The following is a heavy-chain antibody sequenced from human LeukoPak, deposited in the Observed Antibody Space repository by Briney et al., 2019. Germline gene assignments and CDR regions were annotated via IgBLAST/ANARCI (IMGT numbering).Heavy chain of an antibody. D-gene: IGHD6-19*01. Sequence: SETLSLTCTVSGGSISSYYWGWIRQPPGKGLEWIGSIYYSGSTYYNPSLKSRVTISVDTSKNQFSLKLSSVTAADTAVYYCARMISSGWRRGDAFDIWGQGTMVTASS. CDR2: IYYSGST. J-gene: IGHJ3*02. CDR1: GGSISSYY. CDR3: ARMISSGWRRGDAFDI. V-gene: IGHV4-39*01.